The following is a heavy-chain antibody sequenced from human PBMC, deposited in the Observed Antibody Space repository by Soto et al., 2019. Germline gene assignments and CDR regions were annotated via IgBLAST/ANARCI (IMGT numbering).Heavy chain of an antibody. CDR1: GFYFSSYT. J-gene: IGHJ5*02. CDR2: ISASGGST. D-gene: IGHD3-16*01. CDR3: AKVRVPLMITFGGVIEH. V-gene: IGHV3-23*01. Sequence: GGSLRLSCAASGFYFSSYTMSWVRQAPGKGLEWVSGISASGGSTYYADSVKGRFTISRDNSKNTLYLQMNSLRAEDTAVYYCAKVRVPLMITFGGVIEHWGQGTLVTVSS.